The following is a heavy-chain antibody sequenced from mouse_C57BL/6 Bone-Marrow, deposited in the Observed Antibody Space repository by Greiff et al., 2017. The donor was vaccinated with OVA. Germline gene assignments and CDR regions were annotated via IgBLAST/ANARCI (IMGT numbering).Heavy chain of an antibody. CDR3: AKNRGYYDYDEGAWFAY. D-gene: IGHD2-4*01. CDR1: GFSLTSYG. CDR2: IWRGGST. Sequence: VQLVESGPGLVQPSQSLSITCTVSGFSLTSYGVHWVRQSPGKGLEWLGVIWRGGSTDYNAAFMSRLSITKDNSKSQVFFKMNSLQADDTAIYYCAKNRGYYDYDEGAWFAYWGQGTLVTVSA. V-gene: IGHV2-5*01. J-gene: IGHJ3*01.